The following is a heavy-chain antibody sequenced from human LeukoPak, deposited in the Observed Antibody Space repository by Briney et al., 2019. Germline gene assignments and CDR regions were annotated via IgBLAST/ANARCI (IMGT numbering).Heavy chain of an antibody. D-gene: IGHD3-22*01. CDR1: GYTFTSYG. J-gene: IGHJ4*02. CDR3: ARANHQYYYDSSGYYPTPTFDY. Sequence: EASVKVSCKASGYTFTSYGISWVRQAPGQGLEWMGWISAYNGNTNYAQKLQGRVTMTTDTSTSTAYMELRSLRSDDTAVYYCARANHQYYYDSSGYYPTPTFDYWSQGTLVTVSS. V-gene: IGHV1-18*01. CDR2: ISAYNGNT.